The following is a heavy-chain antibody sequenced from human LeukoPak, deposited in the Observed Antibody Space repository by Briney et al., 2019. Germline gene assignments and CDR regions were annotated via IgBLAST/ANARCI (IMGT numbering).Heavy chain of an antibody. J-gene: IGHJ4*02. CDR3: AKDLMITFGGVIVDDY. CDR2: ISGSGGST. V-gene: IGHV3-23*01. CDR1: GFTVSSNY. D-gene: IGHD3-16*02. Sequence: GGSLRLSCAASGFTVSSNYMSWVRQAPGKGLEWVSAISGSGGSTYYADSVKGRFTISRDNSKNTLYLQMNSLRAEDTAVYYCAKDLMITFGGVIVDDYWGQGTLVTVSS.